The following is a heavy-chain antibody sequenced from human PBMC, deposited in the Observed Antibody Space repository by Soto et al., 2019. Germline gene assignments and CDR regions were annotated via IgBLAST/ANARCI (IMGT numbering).Heavy chain of an antibody. CDR3: ASASVSAYSFDINTWLDP. Sequence: QVRLVQSGAEVKKPGTSANVSYKASGYTFSDYGINRVRQAPGQGLERMGWISTYNGNTKNSQKFQGRVFMTTDTSTIKAYIELRILWCDDTAMYFCASASVSAYSFDINTWLDPWGHRSLVSVSS. D-gene: IGHD5-18*01. CDR1: GYTFSDYG. CDR2: ISTYNGNT. V-gene: IGHV1-18*04. J-gene: IGHJ5*02.